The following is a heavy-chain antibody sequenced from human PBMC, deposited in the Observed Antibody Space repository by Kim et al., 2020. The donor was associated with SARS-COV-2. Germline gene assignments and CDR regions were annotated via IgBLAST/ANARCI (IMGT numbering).Heavy chain of an antibody. V-gene: IGHV3-15*01. CDR3: TRDHHKTNRLSTDLRGGFDFDP. CDR2: IKSKTDGGTT. CDR1: GFTFSNAW. D-gene: IGHD3-16*01. Sequence: GGSLRLSCAASGFTFSNAWMSWVRQAPGKGLEWVGRIKSKTDGGTTDYAAPVKGRFTISRDDSKNTLYLQMNSLKTEDTAVYYCTRDHHKTNRLSTDLRGGFDFDPWGQGTLVTVSS. J-gene: IGHJ5*02.